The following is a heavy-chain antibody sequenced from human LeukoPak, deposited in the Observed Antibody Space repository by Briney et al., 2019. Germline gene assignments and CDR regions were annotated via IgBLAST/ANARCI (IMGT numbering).Heavy chain of an antibody. CDR3: ARTYCSSTSCPFDP. Sequence: SETLSLTCTVSGGPISSYYWSWIRQPPGKGLEWIGYIYYSGSTNYNPSLKSRVTISVDTSKNQFSLKLSSVTAADTAVYYCARTYCSSTSCPFDPWGQGTLVTVSS. J-gene: IGHJ5*02. CDR1: GGPISSYY. V-gene: IGHV4-59*01. CDR2: IYYSGST. D-gene: IGHD2-2*01.